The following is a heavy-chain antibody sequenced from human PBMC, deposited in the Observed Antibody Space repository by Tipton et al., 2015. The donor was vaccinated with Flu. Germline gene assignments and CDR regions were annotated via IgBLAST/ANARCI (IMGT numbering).Heavy chain of an antibody. CDR2: VYHGGTT. CDR1: GGSIGSYY. V-gene: IGHV4-59*04. CDR3: ATTTYYYGSGSHDY. Sequence: GLVKPSETLFLTCTVSGGSIGSYYWNWIRQPPGKGLEWIGCVYHGGTTYYNPSLKSRVAISLDTFQNQFSLKLTSVTAADTAVYYCATTTYYYGSGSHDYWGQGTLVTVSS. D-gene: IGHD3-10*01. J-gene: IGHJ4*02.